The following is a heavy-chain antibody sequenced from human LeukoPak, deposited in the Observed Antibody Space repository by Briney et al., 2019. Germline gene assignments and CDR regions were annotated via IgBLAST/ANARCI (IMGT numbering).Heavy chain of an antibody. CDR3: AGGAYGSGSYYIGYYYYYMDV. V-gene: IGHV1-2*02. J-gene: IGHJ6*03. Sequence: ASVKVSCKASGYTFTGYYMHWVRQAPGQGLEWMGWINPNSGGTNYAQKFQGRVTMTRDTSISTAYMELSRLRSDDTAVYYCAGGAYGSGSYYIGYYYYYMDVWGKGTTVTVSS. CDR2: INPNSGGT. CDR1: GYTFTGYY. D-gene: IGHD3-10*01.